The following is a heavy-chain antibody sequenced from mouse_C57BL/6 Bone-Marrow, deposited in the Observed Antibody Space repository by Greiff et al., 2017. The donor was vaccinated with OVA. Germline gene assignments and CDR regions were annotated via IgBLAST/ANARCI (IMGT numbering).Heavy chain of an antibody. CDR1: GFSFNTYA. CDR3: VRRRDYGYYYAMDY. Sequence: GGGLVQPKGSLKLSCAASGFSFNTYAMNWVRQAPGKGLEWVARIRSKSNNYATYYADSVKDRFTISRDDSESMLYLQMNNLKTEDTAMYYCVRRRDYGYYYAMDYWGQGTSVTVSS. J-gene: IGHJ4*01. D-gene: IGHD2-4*01. CDR2: IRSKSNNYAT. V-gene: IGHV10-1*01.